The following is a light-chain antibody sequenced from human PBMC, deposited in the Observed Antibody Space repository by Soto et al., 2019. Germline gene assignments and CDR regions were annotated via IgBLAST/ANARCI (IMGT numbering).Light chain of an antibody. CDR2: AAS. CDR1: QSISNY. CDR3: QQSFSPLWT. V-gene: IGKV1-39*01. J-gene: IGKJ1*01. Sequence: DIQMTQSPSSLSASVGDRVTITCRASQSISNYLNWYQQKPGKAPKRLIYAASSMQSGVPSRFSGSGSETDFTRTISSLQPDDSATYYCQQSFSPLWTFGQGTKVEV.